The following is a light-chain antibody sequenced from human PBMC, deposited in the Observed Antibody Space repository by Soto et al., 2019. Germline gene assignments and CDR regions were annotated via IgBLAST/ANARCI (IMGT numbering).Light chain of an antibody. CDR3: QQYNSYRRT. J-gene: IGKJ1*01. Sequence: DIQMTQSPSTLSASVGDRVTITCRASQSISSWLAWYQQKPGKAPKLLIYKASSLESGVPSRFSGSGSGTECTLTISSLQPDDFATYYCQQYNSYRRTFGQGTKVELK. CDR1: QSISSW. V-gene: IGKV1-5*03. CDR2: KAS.